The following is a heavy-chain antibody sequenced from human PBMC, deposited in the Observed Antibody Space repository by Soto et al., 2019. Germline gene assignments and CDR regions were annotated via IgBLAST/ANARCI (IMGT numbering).Heavy chain of an antibody. CDR3: ARDLSSMPHAFDI. CDR2: ISSSSSYI. CDR1: GFTFSSYS. D-gene: IGHD2-2*01. J-gene: IGHJ3*02. Sequence: LRLSCAASGFTFSSYSMNWVRQAPGKGLEWVSSISSSSSYIYYADSVKGRFTISRDNAKNSLYLQMNSLRAEDTAVYYCARDLSSMPHAFDIWGQGTMVTVSS. V-gene: IGHV3-21*01.